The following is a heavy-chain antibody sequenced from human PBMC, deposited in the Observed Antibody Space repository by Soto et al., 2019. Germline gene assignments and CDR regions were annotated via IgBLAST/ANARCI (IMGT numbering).Heavy chain of an antibody. Sequence: ASVNVSCKASGYTFTSYSIHWVRQAPGQRLEWMGWINAGNGNTKYSQKFQGRVTITRDTSASTAYMELSSLRSEDTAVYYCAKVVAATHYYYGMDVWGQGTTVTVSS. V-gene: IGHV1-3*01. CDR2: INAGNGNT. CDR3: AKVVAATHYYYGMDV. CDR1: GYTFTSYS. D-gene: IGHD2-15*01. J-gene: IGHJ6*02.